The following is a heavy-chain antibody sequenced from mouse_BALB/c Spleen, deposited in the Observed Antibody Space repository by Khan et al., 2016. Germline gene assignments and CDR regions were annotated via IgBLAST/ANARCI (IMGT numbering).Heavy chain of an antibody. CDR1: GYTFTSYV. J-gene: IGHJ1*01. CDR2: FNPYNDGT. CDR3: TRSYFVGSYWSFDF. Sequence: VQLQQPGPELVKPGASVMMSCKASGYTFTSYVMHWVKQKSGQGLVWIGYFNPYNDGTKYNEKFKGKATLTSDKSYSTAYMVCCRLTSKDSGVYYFTRSYFVGSYWSFDFWGACSTLIVS. V-gene: IGHV1S136*01. D-gene: IGHD4-1*01.